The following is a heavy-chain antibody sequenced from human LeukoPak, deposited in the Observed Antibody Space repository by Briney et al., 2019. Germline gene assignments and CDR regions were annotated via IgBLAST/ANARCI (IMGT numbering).Heavy chain of an antibody. CDR2: ISYDGSNK. Sequence: PGRSLRLSCAASGFTFSSYAMHWVRQAPGKGLEWVAVISYDGSNKYYADSVKGRFTISRDNSKNTLYLQINSLRAEDTAVYYCARRIQPYYFDYWGQGTLVTVSS. D-gene: IGHD5-18*01. V-gene: IGHV3-30-3*01. J-gene: IGHJ4*02. CDR3: ARRIQPYYFDY. CDR1: GFTFSSYA.